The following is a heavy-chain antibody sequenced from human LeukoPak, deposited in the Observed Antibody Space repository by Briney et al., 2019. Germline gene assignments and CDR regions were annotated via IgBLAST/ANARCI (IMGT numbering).Heavy chain of an antibody. CDR1: GYTFTSYD. D-gene: IGHD1-26*01. CDR3: ARAGDPDRGYSGSP. J-gene: IGHJ5*02. CDR2: MNPNSGNT. V-gene: IGHV1-8*01. Sequence: ASVTVSCKSSGYTFTSYDINWVRQATGQGLERLGWMNPNSGNTGYAQKFQGRGTMTSNNSISTPYMELSALRSEDTAVYYCARAGDPDRGYSGSPLGQGTLVTVSS.